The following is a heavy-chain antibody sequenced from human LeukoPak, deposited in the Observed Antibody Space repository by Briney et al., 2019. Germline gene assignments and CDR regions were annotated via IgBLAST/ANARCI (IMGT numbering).Heavy chain of an antibody. V-gene: IGHV4-34*01. CDR1: GGSLSGYY. D-gene: IGHD3-9*01. J-gene: IGHJ4*02. CDR2: INHSGST. CDR3: ARGVYYDILTGARYYFDY. Sequence: SETLSLTCAVYGGSLSGYYWSWIRQPPGKGLEWIGEINHSGSTSHNPSLKSRVTISVDTSKNQFSLEMRSVTAADTAVYYCARGVYYDILTGARYYFDYWDQGTLVTVSS.